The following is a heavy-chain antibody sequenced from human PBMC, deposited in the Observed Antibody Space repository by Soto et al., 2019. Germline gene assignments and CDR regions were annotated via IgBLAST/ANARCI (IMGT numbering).Heavy chain of an antibody. CDR2: INHSGST. CDR1: GGSFSGYY. CDR3: ARGLDGYNYWGFDY. J-gene: IGHJ4*02. D-gene: IGHD5-12*01. V-gene: IGHV4-34*01. Sequence: KTSETLSLTCAVYGGSFSGYYWSWIRQPPGKGLEWIGEINHSGSTNYNPSLKSRVTISVDTSKNQFSLKLSSVTAADTAVYYCARGLDGYNYWGFDYWGQGTLVTVSS.